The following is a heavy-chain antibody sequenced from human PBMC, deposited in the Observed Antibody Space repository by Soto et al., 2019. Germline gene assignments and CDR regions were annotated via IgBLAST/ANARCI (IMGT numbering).Heavy chain of an antibody. CDR3: LPPPPLSRTIFGVVSIGYYGMDV. J-gene: IGHJ6*02. Sequence: QVQLVESGGGVVQPGRSLRLSCAASGFTFSSYAMHWVRQAPGKGLEWVAVISYDGSNKYYADSVKGRFTISRDNSKNTMYLQMNSLRAEDTAVYYCLPPPPLSRTIFGVVSIGYYGMDVWGQGTTVTVSS. CDR2: ISYDGSNK. D-gene: IGHD3-3*01. V-gene: IGHV3-30-3*01. CDR1: GFTFSSYA.